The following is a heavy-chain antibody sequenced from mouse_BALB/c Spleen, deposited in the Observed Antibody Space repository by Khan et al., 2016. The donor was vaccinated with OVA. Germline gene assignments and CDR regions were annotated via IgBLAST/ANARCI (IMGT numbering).Heavy chain of an antibody. CDR1: GFSFTSYY. V-gene: IGHV1-31*01. CDR3: AIHGYVAWFTY. D-gene: IGHD2-2*01. Sequence: VQLQQSGPELMKPGASVKISCTASGFSFTSYYIHWFMQSHGKSLEWIGYIDPFSGVTSYNQNFKGKATLTVDKSPNTTDMQHSNRTSKDSAVYYWAIHGYVAWFTYWGQGTLVTVSA. CDR2: IDPFSGVT. J-gene: IGHJ3*01.